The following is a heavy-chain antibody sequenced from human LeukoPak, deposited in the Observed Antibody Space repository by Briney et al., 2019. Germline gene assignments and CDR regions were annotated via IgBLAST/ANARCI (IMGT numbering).Heavy chain of an antibody. V-gene: IGHV1-46*01. CDR1: GYTFTSYY. D-gene: IGHD2-2*01. CDR2: INPSGGST. Sequence: ASAKVSCKASGYTFTSYYMHWVRQAPGQGLEWMGIINPSGGSTSYAQKFQGRVTMTRDTSTSTVYMELSRLRSDDTAVYYCARRYCSSTSCYPFDYWGQGTLVTVSS. CDR3: ARRYCSSTSCYPFDY. J-gene: IGHJ4*02.